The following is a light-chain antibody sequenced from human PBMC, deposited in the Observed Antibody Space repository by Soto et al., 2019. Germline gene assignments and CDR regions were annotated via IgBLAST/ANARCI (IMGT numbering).Light chain of an antibody. J-gene: IGKJ3*01. CDR2: AAS. Sequence: DIQMTQSPSALSASVGDRVTITCRASQSISSYLNWYQQKPGKAPKLLIYAASSLQSGVPSRFSGSGSGTDFTLTISSLLPEDFATYYCQQSYSPVFTFGPGTKVDIK. V-gene: IGKV1-39*01. CDR1: QSISSY. CDR3: QQSYSPVFT.